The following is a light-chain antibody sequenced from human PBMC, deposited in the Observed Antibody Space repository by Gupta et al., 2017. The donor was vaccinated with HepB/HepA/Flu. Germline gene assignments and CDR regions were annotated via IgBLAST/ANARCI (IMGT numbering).Light chain of an antibody. CDR1: KLGDKY. Sequence: SSELTQPPTVSVSPGQTARITCSGDKLGDKYACWYQQKPGQSPVLVIYQDSKRPSGIPELFSGSNSGNTATLTISGTQSMDEADYYCQAWDSSTPVVFGGGTKLTVL. CDR2: QDS. V-gene: IGLV3-1*01. J-gene: IGLJ2*01. CDR3: QAWDSSTPVV.